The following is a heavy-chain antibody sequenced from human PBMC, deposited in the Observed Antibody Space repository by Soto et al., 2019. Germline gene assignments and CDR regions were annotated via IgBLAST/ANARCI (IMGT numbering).Heavy chain of an antibody. CDR1: GDSISSGDHY. J-gene: IGHJ5*02. D-gene: IGHD3-3*01. Sequence: SETLSLTCTVSGDSISSGDHYWSWIRRPPGKGLEWIGHIYYTGSTQYNPSLKSRVTMSVDTSNHQFSLKVLSLTAADTAVYYCARYSDFWSGRPAGFDPWGQGTLVTVSS. V-gene: IGHV4-30-4*08. CDR3: ARYSDFWSGRPAGFDP. CDR2: IYYTGST.